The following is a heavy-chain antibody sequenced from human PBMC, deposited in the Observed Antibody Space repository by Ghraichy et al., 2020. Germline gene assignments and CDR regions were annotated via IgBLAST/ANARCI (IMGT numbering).Heavy chain of an antibody. CDR1: GGSVSSGDYY. CDR3: ARWSFCSSTSCPALSKFDP. J-gene: IGHJ5*02. V-gene: IGHV4-61*08. Sequence: SETLSLTCTVSGGSVSSGDYYWTWIRQPPGKRLEWIGYIYYTGSTSYNPSLKSGVTISLHTSTNQFSLKLSSVSAADTAVYYCARWSFCSSTSCPALSKFDPWGQGTLVTVSS. CDR2: IYYTGST. D-gene: IGHD2-2*01.